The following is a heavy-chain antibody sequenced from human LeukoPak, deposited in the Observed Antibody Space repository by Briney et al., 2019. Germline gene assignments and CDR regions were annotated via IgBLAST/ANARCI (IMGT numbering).Heavy chain of an antibody. D-gene: IGHD2-2*01. CDR3: AKYASSTNYYFGLDV. CDR1: GFTFSSYG. V-gene: IGHV3-33*06. CDR2: IWYDGSNK. Sequence: PGGSLRLSCTASGFTFSSYGMHWVRQAPGKGLEWVAVIWYDGSNKYYADSVKGRFTISRDNSKKTVYLQMNSLRAEDTAVYYCAKYASSTNYYFGLDVWGQGTTVTVSS. J-gene: IGHJ6*02.